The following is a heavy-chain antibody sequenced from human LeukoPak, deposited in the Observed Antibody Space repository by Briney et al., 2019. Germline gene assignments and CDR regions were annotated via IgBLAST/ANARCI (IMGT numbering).Heavy chain of an antibody. CDR2: ISYDGSNK. CDR1: GFTFSSYA. D-gene: IGHD3-3*01. V-gene: IGHV3-30-3*01. CDR3: AAPGVVTLRNY. Sequence: GGSLRLSCAAPGFTFSSYAMHWVRQAPGKGLEWVAVISYDGSNKYYADSVKGRFTISRDNSKNTLYLQMNSLRAEDTAVYYCAAPGVVTLRNYWGQGTLVTVSS. J-gene: IGHJ4*02.